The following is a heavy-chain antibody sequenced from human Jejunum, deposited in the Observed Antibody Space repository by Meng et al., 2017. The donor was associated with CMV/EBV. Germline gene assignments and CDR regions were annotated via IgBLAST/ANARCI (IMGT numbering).Heavy chain of an antibody. Sequence: RLQLQASGPGLLNPSETLSLTCTVSGGSISSSNYHWGWIRQPPGKGLEWIGSIYYSEITYYNPSLKSRVTISVDTSKNQFSLKLSSVTAADTAVYYCARDRTTTGVNYFDYWGQGTLVTVSS. J-gene: IGHJ4*02. CDR3: ARDRTTTGVNYFDY. CDR2: IYYSEIT. CDR1: GGSISSSNYH. D-gene: IGHD4-23*01. V-gene: IGHV4-39*06.